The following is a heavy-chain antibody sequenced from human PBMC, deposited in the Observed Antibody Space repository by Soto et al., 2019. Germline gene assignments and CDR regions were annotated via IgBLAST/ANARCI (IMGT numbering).Heavy chain of an antibody. J-gene: IGHJ4*02. CDR1: GFTFSGHW. Sequence: GGSLRLSCAASGFTFSGHWMSWVRQAPGRGLEWVANISPGGRDKYYVDSVKGRFTVSRDNAENSLYLQMNSLRVEDTAIYYCTKGSHWGIISPTHDHWGQGTQVTVSS. D-gene: IGHD3-16*01. CDR2: ISPGGRDK. CDR3: TKGSHWGIISPTHDH. V-gene: IGHV3-7*03.